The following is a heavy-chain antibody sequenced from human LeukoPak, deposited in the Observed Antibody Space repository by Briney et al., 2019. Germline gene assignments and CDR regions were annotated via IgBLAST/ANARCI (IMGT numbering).Heavy chain of an antibody. V-gene: IGHV1-69*04. J-gene: IGHJ4*02. Sequence: GASVKVSCKASGDTFSRYAISWVRQAPGQGLEWMGRIIPSLDIPNYPQKFQGRVTITAGKSTSTAYMEVRSLGSEDTAVYYCARSVGGATTPRFDYWGQGTLVTVSS. CDR1: GDTFSRYA. CDR2: IIPSLDIP. CDR3: ARSVGGATTPRFDY. D-gene: IGHD1-26*01.